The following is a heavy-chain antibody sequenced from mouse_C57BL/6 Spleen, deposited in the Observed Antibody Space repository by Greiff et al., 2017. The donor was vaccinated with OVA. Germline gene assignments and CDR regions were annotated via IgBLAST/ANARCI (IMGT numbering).Heavy chain of an antibody. CDR3: ARSTTVVDYWYFDV. D-gene: IGHD1-1*01. Sequence: QVQLKQSGAELVKPGASVKISCKASGYAFSSYWMNWVKQRPGKGLEWIGQIYPGDGDTNYNGKFKGKATLTADKSSSTAYMQLSSLTSEDSAVYFCARSTTVVDYWYFDVWGTGTTVTVSS. CDR1: GYAFSSYW. J-gene: IGHJ1*03. V-gene: IGHV1-80*01. CDR2: IYPGDGDT.